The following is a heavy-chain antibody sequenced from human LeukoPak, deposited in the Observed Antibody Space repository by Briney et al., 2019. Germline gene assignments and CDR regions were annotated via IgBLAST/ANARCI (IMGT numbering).Heavy chain of an antibody. V-gene: IGHV1-18*01. Sequence: ASVKVSCKASGYTFTNYGISWVRQAPGQGVEWVGCISGYNGDTNYAKKVQGRVTMTTDTSTSTAYMELRSLRSDDTAVYYCARRTYYYGSGSYNNNYYYYMDVWGKGTTVTVSS. CDR1: GYTFTNYG. CDR3: ARRTYYYGSGSYNNNYYYYMDV. CDR2: ISGYNGDT. D-gene: IGHD3-10*01. J-gene: IGHJ6*03.